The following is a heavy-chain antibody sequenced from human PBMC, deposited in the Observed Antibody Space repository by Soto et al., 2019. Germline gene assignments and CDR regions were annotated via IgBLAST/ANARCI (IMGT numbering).Heavy chain of an antibody. Sequence: SETLSLTCTVSCGSISGSGHYWGWVRQPPGKGLEWIASISYSGNTYYNPSLKSRVTISVDSSKNQISLKLSSMTATDTAVYYCARPLARKSSSSSFEYWGQGILVTVSS. J-gene: IGHJ4*02. V-gene: IGHV4-39*01. D-gene: IGHD6-6*01. CDR1: CGSISGSGHY. CDR3: ARPLARKSSSSSFEY. CDR2: ISYSGNT.